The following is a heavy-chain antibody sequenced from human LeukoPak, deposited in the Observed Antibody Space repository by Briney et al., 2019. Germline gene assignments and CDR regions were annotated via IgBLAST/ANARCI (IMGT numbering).Heavy chain of an antibody. CDR2: ISSSSSYI. V-gene: IGHV3-21*01. J-gene: IGHJ4*02. Sequence: GGSLRLSCAASGFTFSSYSMNWVRQAPGKGLEWVSSISSSSSYIYYADSVKGRFTISRDNAKNSLYLQMNSPRAEDTAVYYCARDGDSGWYFDYWGQGTLVTVSS. D-gene: IGHD6-19*01. CDR3: ARDGDSGWYFDY. CDR1: GFTFSSYS.